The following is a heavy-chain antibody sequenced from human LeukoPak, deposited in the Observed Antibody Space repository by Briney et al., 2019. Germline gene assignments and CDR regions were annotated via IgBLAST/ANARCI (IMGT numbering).Heavy chain of an antibody. CDR2: INTDGRIT. D-gene: IGHD1-26*01. Sequence: GXGLEYVSVINTDGRITYYADSVKGRFTISGDNSKNTVYLQMGSLRGDDMAVYYCTRDGGSFCDFDYWGQGALVTVSS. V-gene: IGHV3-64*02. CDR3: TRDGGSFCDFDY. J-gene: IGHJ4*02.